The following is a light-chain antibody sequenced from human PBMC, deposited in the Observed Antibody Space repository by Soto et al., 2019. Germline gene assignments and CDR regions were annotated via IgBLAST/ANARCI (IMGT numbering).Light chain of an antibody. CDR1: QSVSSSS. CDR2: GAS. J-gene: IGKJ1*01. V-gene: IGKV3-20*01. Sequence: EIVLTQSPGTLSLSPGERATLSCRASQSVSSSSLAWYQQKPGQAPRLLIYGASSRATGIPDRFSGSGSGTDFNLIISRLEPKDFAVYYCQQYGSSPETFGQGTKV. CDR3: QQYGSSPET.